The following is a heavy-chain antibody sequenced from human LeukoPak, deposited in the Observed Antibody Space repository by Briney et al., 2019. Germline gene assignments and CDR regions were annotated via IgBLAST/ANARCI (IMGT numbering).Heavy chain of an antibody. V-gene: IGHV3-21*01. Sequence: PGGSLRLSCPASAFTFSSCSMNWVRQAPGKGLEWVSSIRSSGSYIYYADSVKGRFTIYRNNAKNSLYLQMNSLRAEDTAVYYCARDSTARNIGLYYYDSSGSFDYWGQGTLVTVSS. D-gene: IGHD3-22*01. CDR1: AFTFSSCS. CDR3: ARDSTARNIGLYYYDSSGSFDY. CDR2: IRSSGSYI. J-gene: IGHJ4*02.